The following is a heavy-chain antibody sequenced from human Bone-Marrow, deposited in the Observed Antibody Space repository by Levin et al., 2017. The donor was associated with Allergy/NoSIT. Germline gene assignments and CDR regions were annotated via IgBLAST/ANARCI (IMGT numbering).Heavy chain of an antibody. CDR3: ARGHFDTSGYSNPFEY. CDR2: IRYSGTT. J-gene: IGHJ4*02. D-gene: IGHD3-22*01. Sequence: SQTLSLTCSVSGGSISPSSWTWIRQSPGKGLQWIGYIRYSGTTSYNPSLASRVTISVDTSKNQFSLKLSSVTEADTAIYYCARGHFDTSGYSNPFEYWGQGILVTVSS. CDR1: GGSISPSS. V-gene: IGHV4-59*03.